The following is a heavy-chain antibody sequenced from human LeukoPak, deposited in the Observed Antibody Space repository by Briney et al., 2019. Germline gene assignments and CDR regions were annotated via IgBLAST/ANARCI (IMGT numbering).Heavy chain of an antibody. D-gene: IGHD2-21*01. V-gene: IGHV1-69*13. CDR3: ARDRGTVWNYFDY. J-gene: IGHJ4*02. CDR2: IIPIFGTA. CDR1: GYTFTSYD. Sequence: SVKVSCTASGYTFTSYDINWVRQATGQGLEWMGGIIPIFGTANYAQKFQGRVTITADESTSTAYMELSSLRSEDTAVYYCARDRGTVWNYFDYWGQGTLVTVSS.